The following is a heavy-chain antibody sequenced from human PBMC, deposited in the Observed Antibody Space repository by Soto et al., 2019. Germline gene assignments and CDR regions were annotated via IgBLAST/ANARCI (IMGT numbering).Heavy chain of an antibody. D-gene: IGHD6-13*01. CDR2: IIPILGIA. J-gene: IGHJ3*02. CDR3: ARAPAVDDAFDI. Sequence: VSCKASGGTFSSYTISWVRQAPGQGLEWMGRIIPILGIANYAQKFQGRVTITADKSTSTAYMELSSLRSEDTAVYYCARAPAVDDAFDIWGQGTMVTVSS. CDR1: GGTFSSYT. V-gene: IGHV1-69*02.